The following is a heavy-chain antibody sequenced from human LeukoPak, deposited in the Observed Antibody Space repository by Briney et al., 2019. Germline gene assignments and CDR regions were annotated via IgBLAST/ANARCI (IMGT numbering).Heavy chain of an antibody. CDR1: GGSISSYY. Sequence: SETLSLTCTVSGGSISSYYWSWIRQPPGKGLEWIGYIYYSGSTNYNPSLKSRVTISVDTSKNQFSLKLSSVTAADTAVYYCARHILSVAGTNAFDIWGHGTMVTVSS. CDR2: IYYSGST. V-gene: IGHV4-59*08. J-gene: IGHJ3*02. D-gene: IGHD6-19*01. CDR3: ARHILSVAGTNAFDI.